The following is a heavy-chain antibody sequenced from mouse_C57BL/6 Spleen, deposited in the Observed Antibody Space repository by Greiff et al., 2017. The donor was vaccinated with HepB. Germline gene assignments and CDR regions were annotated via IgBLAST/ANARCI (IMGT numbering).Heavy chain of an antibody. D-gene: IGHD1-1*01. J-gene: IGHJ2*01. V-gene: IGHV10-3*01. CDR3: VREWDYYGSRVFDY. CDR2: IRSKSSNYAT. CDR1: GFTFNTYA. Sequence: EVQGVESGGGLVQPKGSLKLSCAASGFTFNTYAMHWVRQAPGKGLEWVARIRSKSSNYATYYADSVKDRFTISRDDSQSMLYLQMNNLKTEDTAMYYCVREWDYYGSRVFDYWGQGTTLTVSS.